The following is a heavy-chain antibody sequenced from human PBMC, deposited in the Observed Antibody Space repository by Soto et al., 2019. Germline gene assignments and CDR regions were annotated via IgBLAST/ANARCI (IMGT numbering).Heavy chain of an antibody. CDR2: INPNSGNT. Sequence: QVQLVQSGAEVMQPGASVKVSGKASGNAFTSYDISWVRQATGQGLEWMGWINPNSGNTGYAQKFQGRVTMSRNTSISTAYMELTSLKSEDTAVYYGARMMFGESNQPTNWFDPWGQGTLVTVFS. CDR1: GNAFTSYD. CDR3: ARMMFGESNQPTNWFDP. V-gene: IGHV1-8*01. J-gene: IGHJ5*02. D-gene: IGHD3-10*02.